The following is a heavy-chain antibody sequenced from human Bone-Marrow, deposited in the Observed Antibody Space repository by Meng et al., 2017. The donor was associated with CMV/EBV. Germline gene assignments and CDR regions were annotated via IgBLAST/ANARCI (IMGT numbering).Heavy chain of an antibody. J-gene: IGHJ4*02. CDR2: INPDGSST. Sequence: GESLKISCAASGFTFSSYWMHWVRQAPGKGLVWVSRINPDGSSTSYADSVEGRFTISRDNSKNTLYLQMNSLRAEDTAVYYCAREGLAAAVDYWGQGTLVTASS. CDR1: GFTFSSYW. CDR3: AREGLAAAVDY. V-gene: IGHV3-74*01. D-gene: IGHD6-13*01.